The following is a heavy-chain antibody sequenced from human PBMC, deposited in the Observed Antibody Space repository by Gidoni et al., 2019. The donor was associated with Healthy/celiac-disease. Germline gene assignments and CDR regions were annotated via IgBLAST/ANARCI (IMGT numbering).Heavy chain of an antibody. CDR2: IGTAGDT. V-gene: IGHV3-13*04. D-gene: IGHD3-22*01. CDR3: ARAQYYYDSSGYSASFDY. Sequence: EVQLVESGGGLVPPGGSLTLSCEASGCTFGSYELHWVRQATGKGLEWVSAIGTAGDTYYPGSVKGRFTISRENAKNSLYLQMNSLRAGDTAVYYCARAQYYYDSSGYSASFDYWGQGTLVTVSS. CDR1: GCTFGSYE. J-gene: IGHJ4*02.